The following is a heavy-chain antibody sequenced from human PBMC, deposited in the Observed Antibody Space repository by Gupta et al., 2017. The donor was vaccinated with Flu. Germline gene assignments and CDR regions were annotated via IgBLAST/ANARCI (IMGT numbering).Heavy chain of an antibody. CDR2: ISGSGGST. Sequence: AMSWVRQAPGKGLEWVSAISGSGGSTYYADSVKGRFTISRDNSKNTLYLQMNSLRAEDTAVYYCAKGGDSSGYYYPIGDYWGQGTLVTVSS. CDR3: AKGGDSSGYYYPIGDY. D-gene: IGHD3-22*01. V-gene: IGHV3-23*01. J-gene: IGHJ4*02. CDR1: A.